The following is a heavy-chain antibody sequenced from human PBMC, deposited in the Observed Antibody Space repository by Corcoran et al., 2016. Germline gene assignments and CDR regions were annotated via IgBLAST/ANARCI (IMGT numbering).Heavy chain of an antibody. CDR1: GSTFTSYA. D-gene: IGHD3-3*01. CDR3: ARDVHYEFWSGYLGWFDP. Sequence: QVQLVQSGAEVKKPGASVKVSCKASGSTFTSYAMHWVRQAPGQRLEWMGWINAGNGNTKSSQKFQGRVTITRDTSAGTAYMELSSLRSEVTAVYYCARDVHYEFWSGYLGWFDPWGQGTLVTVSS. J-gene: IGHJ5*02. V-gene: IGHV1-3*01. CDR2: INAGNGNT.